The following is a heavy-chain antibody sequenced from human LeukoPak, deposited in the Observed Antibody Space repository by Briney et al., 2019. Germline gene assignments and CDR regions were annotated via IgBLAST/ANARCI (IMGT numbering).Heavy chain of an antibody. Sequence: GGSLRLSCAASGFTFSSYAMSWVRQAPGKGLEWVSAISGSGGSTYYADSVKGRFTISRDNSKNTLYLHMNSLRVEDTAVYYCARSSTIGAAGLFDSWGQGTLITVSS. CDR2: ISGSGGST. CDR3: ARSSTIGAAGLFDS. CDR1: GFTFSSYA. D-gene: IGHD6-13*01. V-gene: IGHV3-23*01. J-gene: IGHJ4*02.